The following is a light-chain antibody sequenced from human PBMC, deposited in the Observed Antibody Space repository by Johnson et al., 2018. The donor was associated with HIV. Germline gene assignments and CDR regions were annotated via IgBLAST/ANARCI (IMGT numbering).Light chain of an antibody. V-gene: IGLV1-51*01. Sequence: QSVLTQPPSVSAALGQKVTVSCAGSSSNIGKNYVSWYQQLPGTAPKVLIYDNNKRPSGIPDRFSGSKSGTSATLGISGLQTGDEADYYCGTWDTSLTVGVFGTGTKVTVL. CDR1: SSNIGKNY. CDR2: DNN. CDR3: GTWDTSLTVGV. J-gene: IGLJ1*01.